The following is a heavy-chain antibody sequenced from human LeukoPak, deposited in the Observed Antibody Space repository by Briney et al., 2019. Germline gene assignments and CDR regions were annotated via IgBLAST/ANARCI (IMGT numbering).Heavy chain of an antibody. CDR1: GYTFTGYY. J-gene: IGHJ4*02. Sequence: SVKVSCKASGYTFTGYYMHWVRQAPGQGLEWMGRIIPILGIANYAQKFQGRVTITADKSTSTAYMELSSLRSEDTAVYYCASSPKGYDSSGLHDYWGQGTLVTVSS. V-gene: IGHV1-69*02. D-gene: IGHD3-22*01. CDR3: ASSPKGYDSSGLHDY. CDR2: IIPILGIA.